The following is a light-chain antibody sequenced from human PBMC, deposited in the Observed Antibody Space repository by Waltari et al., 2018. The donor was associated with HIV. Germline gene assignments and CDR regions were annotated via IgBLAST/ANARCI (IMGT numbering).Light chain of an antibody. Sequence: QSALTQPASVSGSPGQSITISCTRTSSDVAIYKLLSWYQQHPGKAPKLRIYEVSKRPSGVSDRFSGSKSGDTASLTISGLQAEDEADYYCCSYVSKVIFGGGTKLTVL. CDR3: CSYVSKVI. CDR1: SSDVAIYKL. J-gene: IGLJ2*01. CDR2: EVS. V-gene: IGLV2-23*02.